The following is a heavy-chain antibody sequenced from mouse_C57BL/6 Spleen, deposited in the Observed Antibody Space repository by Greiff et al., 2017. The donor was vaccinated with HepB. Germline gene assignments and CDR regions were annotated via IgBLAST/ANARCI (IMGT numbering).Heavy chain of an antibody. V-gene: IGHV1-15*01. D-gene: IGHD1-1*01. CDR3: TRRDYYGSPSPY. Sequence: VKLMESGAELVRPGASVTLSCKASGYTFTDYEMHWVKQTPVHGLEWIGAIDPETGGTAYNQKFKGKAILTADKSSSTAYMELRSLTSEDSAVYYSTRRDYYGSPSPYWGQGTLVTVSA. J-gene: IGHJ3*01. CDR1: GYTFTDYE. CDR2: IDPETGGT.